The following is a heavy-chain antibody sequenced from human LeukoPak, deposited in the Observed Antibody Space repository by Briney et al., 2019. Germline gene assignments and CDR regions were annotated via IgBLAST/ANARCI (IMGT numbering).Heavy chain of an antibody. CDR1: GGSISSGSYY. V-gene: IGHV4-61*02. Sequence: SETLSLTCTVSGGSISSGSYYWSWIRQPAGKGLEWIGRIYTSGSTNYNPSLKSRVTISVDTSKNQFSLKLSSVTAADTAVYYCARDAEMATLTLDYWGKGTLVTVSS. CDR2: IYTSGST. J-gene: IGHJ4*02. D-gene: IGHD5-24*01. CDR3: ARDAEMATLTLDY.